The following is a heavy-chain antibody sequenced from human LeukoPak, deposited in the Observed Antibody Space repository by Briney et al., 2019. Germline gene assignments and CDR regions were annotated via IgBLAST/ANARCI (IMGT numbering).Heavy chain of an antibody. D-gene: IGHD4-17*01. J-gene: IGHJ5*02. Sequence: GASVKVSCKASGYPFNNYDINWVRQATGQGLEWMGWMNPHSGKTGYAQNFQGRVTMTRDTSISTAYMELSSLRSEDTAVYYCARLSSHYGDYKVDPWGQGTLVTVSS. CDR3: ARLSSHYGDYKVDP. CDR2: MNPHSGKT. V-gene: IGHV1-8*01. CDR1: GYPFNNYD.